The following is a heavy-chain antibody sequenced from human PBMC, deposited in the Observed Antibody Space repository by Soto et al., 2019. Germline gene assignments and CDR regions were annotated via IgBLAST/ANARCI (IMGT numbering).Heavy chain of an antibody. D-gene: IGHD3-10*01. CDR3: ARGQVGFRSPARSGMDV. V-gene: IGHV1-69*01. Sequence: QVQLVQSGAEVKKPGSSVKVSCKASGGTFSSYAISWVRQAPGQGLEWMGGIIPIFGTANYAQKFQGRVTITADESTSTAYMELSNLRSEDTAVYYCARGQVGFRSPARSGMDVWGQGTTVTGSS. CDR1: GGTFSSYA. CDR2: IIPIFGTA. J-gene: IGHJ6*02.